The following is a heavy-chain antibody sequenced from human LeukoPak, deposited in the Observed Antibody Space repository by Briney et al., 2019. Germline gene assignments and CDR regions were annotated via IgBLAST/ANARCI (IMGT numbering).Heavy chain of an antibody. Sequence: ASVKVSCKASGYTFTGYYMHWVRQAPGQGLEWMGWINPNSGGTNYAQKFQGRVTMTLDTSISTAYMELSRLRSDDTAVYYCVRGYSSGWYGVGYYYYYMDVWGKGTTVTVSS. J-gene: IGHJ6*03. D-gene: IGHD6-19*01. CDR3: VRGYSSGWYGVGYYYYYMDV. V-gene: IGHV1-2*02. CDR1: GYTFTGYY. CDR2: INPNSGGT.